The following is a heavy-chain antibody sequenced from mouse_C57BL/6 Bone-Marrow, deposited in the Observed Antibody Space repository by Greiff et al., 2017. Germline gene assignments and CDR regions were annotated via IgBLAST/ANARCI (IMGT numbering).Heavy chain of an antibody. D-gene: IGHD1-1*01. CDR3: AREGAITTVVDWYFDV. CDR2: IDPSDSYT. Sequence: QVQLQQPGAELVMPGASVKLSCTASGYTFTSYWMHWVKQRPGQGLEWIGEIDPSDSYTNYNQKFKGKSTLTVDKSSSTAYMQLSSLTSEDSAVYYCAREGAITTVVDWYFDVWGKGTTVTVSS. J-gene: IGHJ1*03. V-gene: IGHV1-69*01. CDR1: GYTFTSYW.